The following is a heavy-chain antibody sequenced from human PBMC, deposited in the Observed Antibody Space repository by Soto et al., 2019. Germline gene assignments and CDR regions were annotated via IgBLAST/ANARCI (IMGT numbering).Heavy chain of an antibody. Sequence: ASVKVSCKASGYTFTNYGITWVRQAPGQGLEWMGWISAYNGNTHYTQRLQGRVTMTTDTSTRTAYMELRGLRSDDTAVYYCARVLQIVRYFYYYMDVWGKGTTVNVSS. V-gene: IGHV1-18*01. CDR3: ARVLQIVRYFYYYMDV. D-gene: IGHD3-22*01. J-gene: IGHJ6*03. CDR1: GYTFTNYG. CDR2: ISAYNGNT.